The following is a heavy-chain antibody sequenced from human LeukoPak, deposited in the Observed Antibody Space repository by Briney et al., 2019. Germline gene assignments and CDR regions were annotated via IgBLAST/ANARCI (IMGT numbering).Heavy chain of an antibody. CDR1: GYSFSSYW. J-gene: IGHJ4*02. Sequence: PGESLKISCKGSGYSFSSYWIAWVRQMPGKGLEWMGVIYPGDSDTRYSPSSRGQVTISADKSISTAYLRWTSLKASDTAMYYCARHNTDSFDYWGQGTLVTVSS. CDR2: IYPGDSDT. CDR3: ARHNTDSFDY. V-gene: IGHV5-51*01.